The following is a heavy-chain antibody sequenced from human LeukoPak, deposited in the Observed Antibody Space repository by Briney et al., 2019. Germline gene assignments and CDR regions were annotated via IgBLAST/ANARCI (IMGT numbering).Heavy chain of an antibody. J-gene: IGHJ4*02. CDR3: ARERGYSYGYSDY. CDR1: GFTFSSYS. CDR2: ISSSSSYI. V-gene: IGHV3-21*01. Sequence: GGSLRLSCAASGFTFSSYSMNWVRQAPGKGLEWVSSISSSSSYIYYADSVRGRFTISRDNAKNSLYLQMNSLRAEDTAVYYCARERGYSYGYSDYWGQGTLVTVSS. D-gene: IGHD5-18*01.